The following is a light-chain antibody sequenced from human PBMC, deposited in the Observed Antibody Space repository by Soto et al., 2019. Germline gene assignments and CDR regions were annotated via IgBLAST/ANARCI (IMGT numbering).Light chain of an antibody. J-gene: IGLJ2*01. CDR1: SSDVGTYNY. Sequence: QSVLTQPRSVSGSPGQSVTISCTGTSSDVGTYNYVSWYLQHPGNAPKLIISDVNKRPSGVPDRFSGSRSGNTASLTISGLQAEDEADYYCCSYAGSFHVIFGGGTKLTVL. CDR2: DVN. CDR3: CSYAGSFHVI. V-gene: IGLV2-11*01.